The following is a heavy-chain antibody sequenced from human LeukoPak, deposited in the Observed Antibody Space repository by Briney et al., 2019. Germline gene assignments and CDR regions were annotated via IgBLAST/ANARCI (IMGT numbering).Heavy chain of an antibody. D-gene: IGHD2-8*02. CDR2: IYYTGST. Sequence: SETLSLTCTVSGGSISSYYWSWIRQPPGKGLEWIGYIYYTGSTNYNSSLKSRVSISVDTSKNHFSLNLSSVTAADTAVYYCVRSGPYWNYYGMDVWGQGTTVTVSS. CDR3: VRSGPYWNYYGMDV. V-gene: IGHV4-59*01. J-gene: IGHJ6*02. CDR1: GGSISSYY.